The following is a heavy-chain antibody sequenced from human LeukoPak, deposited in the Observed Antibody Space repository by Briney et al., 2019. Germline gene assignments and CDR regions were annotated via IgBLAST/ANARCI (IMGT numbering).Heavy chain of an antibody. CDR1: GFTFSSYE. D-gene: IGHD6-19*01. CDR3: AKVPGAYRLVRAYFGY. V-gene: IGHV3-48*03. CDR2: ISSSGSTI. Sequence: PGGSLRLSCAASGFTFSSYEMNWVRQAPGKGLEWVSYISSSGSTIYYADSVKGRFTISRDNSKNTLYLQMNSLRAEDTAVYYCAKVPGAYRLVRAYFGYWGQGTLVTVSS. J-gene: IGHJ4*02.